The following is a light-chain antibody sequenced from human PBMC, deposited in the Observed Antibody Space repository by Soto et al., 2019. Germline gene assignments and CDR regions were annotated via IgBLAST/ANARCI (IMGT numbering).Light chain of an antibody. CDR1: QSISSY. CDR3: QHNNGYSWT. Sequence: DIQLTQSPSFLSASIGDRVTITCRASQSISSYLNWYQQKPGKAPKLLIYAASSLQSGVPSRFSGSGSGTDFTLTISSLQPDDFATYYCQHNNGYSWTFGQGTKVDIK. CDR2: AAS. V-gene: IGKV1-39*02. J-gene: IGKJ1*01.